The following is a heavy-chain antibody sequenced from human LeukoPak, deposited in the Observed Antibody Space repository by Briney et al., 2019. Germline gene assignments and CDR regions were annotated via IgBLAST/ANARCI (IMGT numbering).Heavy chain of an antibody. CDR2: IWYGGSNK. D-gene: IGHD3-10*01. CDR3: ARDQMVQGVIYYFDY. V-gene: IGHV3-33*01. J-gene: IGHJ4*02. Sequence: PGGSLRLSCAASGFTFSSYGMHWVRQAPGKGLEWVAVIWYGGSNKYYADSVKGRFTISRDNSKNTLYPQMNSLRAEDTAVYYCARDQMVQGVIYYFDYWGQGTLVTVSS. CDR1: GFTFSSYG.